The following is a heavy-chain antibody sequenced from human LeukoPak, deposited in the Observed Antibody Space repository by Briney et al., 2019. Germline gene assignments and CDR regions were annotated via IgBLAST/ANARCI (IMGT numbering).Heavy chain of an antibody. CDR2: ISYDGSNE. V-gene: IGHV3-30-3*01. CDR1: GFTFSGYA. D-gene: IGHD4-23*01. CDR3: ARGDYGGDYFDY. Sequence: PGGSLRLSCAASGFTFSGYAMHWVRQAPGKGLEWVAVISYDGSNEYYADSVKGRFTISRDNSKNTLYLQMNSLRAEDTAVYYCARGDYGGDYFDYWGQGTLVTVSS. J-gene: IGHJ4*02.